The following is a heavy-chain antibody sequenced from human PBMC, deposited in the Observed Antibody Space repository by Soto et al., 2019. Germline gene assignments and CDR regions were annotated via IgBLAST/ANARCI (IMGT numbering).Heavy chain of an antibody. V-gene: IGHV3-74*01. D-gene: IGHD4-4*01. CDR3: ARGPAGDRSSNYGMSV. CDR2: IKNDGSGT. J-gene: IGHJ6*04. Sequence: EVQLVESGGGLVQPGGSLRLSCSASGFSLSDYWIHWVRHLPGKGLVWVSRIKNDGSGTSYADSVIGRFTISRDNAKNTLYLQMNSLRVDDTAVYYCARGPAGDRSSNYGMSVWGKGTTVIVSS. CDR1: GFSLSDYW.